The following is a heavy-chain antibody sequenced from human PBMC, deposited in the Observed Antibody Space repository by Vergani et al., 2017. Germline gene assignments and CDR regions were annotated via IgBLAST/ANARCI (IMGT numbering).Heavy chain of an antibody. CDR3: ASQTMVLGVNWVDP. CDR1: GGYISRYY. CDR2: IYYSGST. J-gene: IGHJ5*02. D-gene: IGHD3-10*01. Sequence: QVQLQESGPGLVKPSETLSLTRPVSGGYISRYYWRWIRQPPGTGLEWIGSIYYSGSTNYNPSRKSRVTISVDTSKHQYSLKLSSVTAADTAVYYCASQTMVLGVNWVDPWGQGTLVTVSS. V-gene: IGHV4-59*01.